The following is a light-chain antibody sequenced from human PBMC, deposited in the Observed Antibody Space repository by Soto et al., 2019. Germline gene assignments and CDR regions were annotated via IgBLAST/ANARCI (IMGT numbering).Light chain of an antibody. CDR1: QSISNS. CDR3: QQSYSSSPWT. CDR2: AAS. V-gene: IGKV1-39*01. Sequence: DIQMTQSPSSLSASVGDRVTISCRASQSISNSLNWYQQKPGKAPKVLIYAASSLQSGVPSRFSGSGSGTDFTLTISSLQPEDFATYYCQQSYSSSPWTFGQGTKVAIK. J-gene: IGKJ1*01.